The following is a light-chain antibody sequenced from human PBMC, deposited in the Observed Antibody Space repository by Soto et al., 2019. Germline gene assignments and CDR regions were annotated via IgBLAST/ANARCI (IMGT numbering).Light chain of an antibody. V-gene: IGLV2-14*01. CDR1: SSDVGGYNY. CDR3: SSYTSSSTLDEHV. CDR2: DVS. J-gene: IGLJ1*01. Sequence: QSALTQPASVSGSPGQSITISCTGTSSDVGGYNYVSWYQQHPGKAPKLMIYDVSNRPSGVSNRFSGSKSGNTASLTISGLQAEDKADYYCSSYTSSSTLDEHVFGPGTKVTVL.